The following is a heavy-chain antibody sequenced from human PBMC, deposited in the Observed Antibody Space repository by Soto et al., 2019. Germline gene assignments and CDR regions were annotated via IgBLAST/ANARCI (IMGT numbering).Heavy chain of an antibody. D-gene: IGHD6-6*01. CDR3: AAGDLEYSSSSYYYYYGMDV. CDR2: IIPIFGTA. Sequence: SVKVSCKASGGTFSSYAISWVRQAPGEGLEWMGGIIPIFGTANYAQKFQGRVTITADESTSTAYMELSSLRSEDTAVYYCAAGDLEYSSSSYYYYYGMDVWGQGTTVTVSS. V-gene: IGHV1-69*13. CDR1: GGTFSSYA. J-gene: IGHJ6*02.